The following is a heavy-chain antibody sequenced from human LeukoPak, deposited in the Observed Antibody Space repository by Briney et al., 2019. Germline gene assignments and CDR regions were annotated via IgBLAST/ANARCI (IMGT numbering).Heavy chain of an antibody. J-gene: IGHJ4*02. V-gene: IGHV1-8*01. Sequence: EASVKVSCKASGYTFTSYDINWVRQATGQGLEWMGWMNPNSGNTGHAQKFQGRVTMTRNTSISTAYMELSSLRSEDTAVYYCARGDDSSGYYGYWGQGTLVTVSS. D-gene: IGHD3-22*01. CDR3: ARGDDSSGYYGY. CDR2: MNPNSGNT. CDR1: GYTFTSYD.